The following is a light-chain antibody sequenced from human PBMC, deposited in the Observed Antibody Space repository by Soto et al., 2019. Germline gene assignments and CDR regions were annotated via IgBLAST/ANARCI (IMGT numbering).Light chain of an antibody. CDR3: QQANTFPST. V-gene: IGKV1-12*02. J-gene: IGKJ5*01. CDR1: QSISTW. CDR2: AAS. Sequence: DIQMTQSPSSVSASVGDRVTITCRASQSISTWLAWYQQKPGEAPKPLIYAASNLQSGVPSRFSGSGSGTDFTLTISSLQPEDFATYFCQQANTFPSTFGQGTRLEIK.